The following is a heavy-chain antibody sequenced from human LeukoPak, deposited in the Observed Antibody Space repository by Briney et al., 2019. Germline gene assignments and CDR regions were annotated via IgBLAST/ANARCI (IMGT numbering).Heavy chain of an antibody. D-gene: IGHD1-26*01. CDR1: GYTFTSYG. Sequence: ASVKVSCKASGYTFTSYGITWVRQAPGQGLEWMVWISPYNGNTKYAQNVQGRVTMTTDTSTSTAYMELRSLTSDDTAVYYCAREESIGSYQFLHDYWGQGTLVTVSS. V-gene: IGHV1-18*01. CDR3: AREESIGSYQFLHDY. CDR2: ISPYNGNT. J-gene: IGHJ4*02.